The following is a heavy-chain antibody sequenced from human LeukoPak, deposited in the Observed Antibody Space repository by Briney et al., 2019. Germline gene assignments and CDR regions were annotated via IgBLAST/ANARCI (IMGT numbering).Heavy chain of an antibody. V-gene: IGHV3-48*03. Sequence: QPGGSLRLSCAASGFTFSSYEMNWVRQAPGKGLEWVSYISSSGSTIYYADSVKGRFTISRDNAKNSLYLQMNSLRAEDTAVYYCARASLLWFGGSFDYWGQGTLVTVSS. CDR2: ISSSGSTI. CDR3: ARASLLWFGGSFDY. D-gene: IGHD3-10*01. J-gene: IGHJ4*02. CDR1: GFTFSSYE.